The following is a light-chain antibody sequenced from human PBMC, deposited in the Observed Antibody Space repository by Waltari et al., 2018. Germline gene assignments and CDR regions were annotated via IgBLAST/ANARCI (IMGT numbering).Light chain of an antibody. V-gene: IGKV1-5*03. CDR2: KAS. CDR3: QQYNTYSS. CDR1: QSISNW. J-gene: IGKJ2*01. Sequence: DIQMTQSPSSRSASVGDRHTITCRASQSISNWLAWYQQKPGKAPNLLIYKASIFKSGVPSRFSGSGSGTQFTLTISSLQPGDFATYYCQQYNTYSSFGQGTKLEIK.